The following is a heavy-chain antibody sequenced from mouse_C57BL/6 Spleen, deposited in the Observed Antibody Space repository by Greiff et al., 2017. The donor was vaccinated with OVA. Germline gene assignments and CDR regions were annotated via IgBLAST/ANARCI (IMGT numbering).Heavy chain of an antibody. V-gene: IGHV6-6*01. CDR1: GFTFSDAW. CDR2: IRNKANNHAT. D-gene: IGHD3-2*02. CDR3: TRGRAQATYYFDY. J-gene: IGHJ2*01. Sequence: EVQLQQSGGGLVQPGGSMKLSCAASGFTFSDAWMDWVRQSPEKGLEWVAEIRNKANNHATYYAESVKGRFTISRDDSKSSVYLQMNSLRAEDTGIYYCTRGRAQATYYFDYWGQGTTLTVSS.